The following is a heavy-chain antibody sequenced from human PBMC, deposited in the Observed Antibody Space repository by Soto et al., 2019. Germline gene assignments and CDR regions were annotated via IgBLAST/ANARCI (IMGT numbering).Heavy chain of an antibody. V-gene: IGHV3-30*14. CDR2: ISYDGRTE. D-gene: IGHD2-2*01. CDR3: AGNNIVLVPPDMQPYGMDA. J-gene: IGHJ6*01. CDR1: GFAFSRYT. Sequence: QVQLLESGGGVVQPGRSLRLSCGGSGFAFSRYTMHWVRQAPGKGLEWVSLISYDGRTEFYVDSVKGRFTISRDNSQKTMYIQKNSLRREDTAVYHLAGNNIVLVPPDMQPYGMDAWGQGTAVT.